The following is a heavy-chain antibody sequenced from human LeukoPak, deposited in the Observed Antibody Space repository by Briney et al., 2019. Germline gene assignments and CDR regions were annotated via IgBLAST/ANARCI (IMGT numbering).Heavy chain of an antibody. CDR2: IKQDGSEK. Sequence: GGSLRLSCVGSGFTFSNYWMTWVRQAPGKGLEWVANIKQDGSEKYYGDSVKGRSTISRDNAKNSLYLQMNSLRVEDTAVYYCPRSPLYGMDVWGQGTTVTVAS. J-gene: IGHJ6*02. CDR3: PRSPLYGMDV. V-gene: IGHV3-7*01. CDR1: GFTFSNYW.